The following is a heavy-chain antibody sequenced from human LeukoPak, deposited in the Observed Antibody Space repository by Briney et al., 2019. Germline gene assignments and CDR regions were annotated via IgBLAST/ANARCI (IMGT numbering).Heavy chain of an antibody. J-gene: IGHJ4*02. CDR2: IVVGSGNT. CDR3: AADVYFSRRGYSYGDWGH. CDR1: GFTFTSSA. V-gene: IGHV1-58*02. Sequence: SVKVSCKASGFTFTSSAMQWVRQARGQRLEWIGWIVVGSGNTNYAQKFQERVTITRDMSTSTAYMELSSLRSEDTAVYYCAADVYFSRRGYSYGDWGHWGQGTLVTVSS. D-gene: IGHD5-18*01.